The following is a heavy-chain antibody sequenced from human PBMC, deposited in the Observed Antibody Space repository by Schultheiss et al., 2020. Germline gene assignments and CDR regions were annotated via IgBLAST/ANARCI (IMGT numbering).Heavy chain of an antibody. CDR3: ARAWYYGSGSLRDQIDY. D-gene: IGHD3-10*01. CDR1: GGSISSSNW. J-gene: IGHJ4*02. CDR2: IYHSGST. V-gene: IGHV4-4*02. Sequence: SETLSLTCAVSGGSISSSNWWSWVRQPPGKGLEWIGEIYHSGSTNYNPSLKSRVTISVDKSKNQFSLKLSSVTAADTAVYYCARAWYYGSGSLRDQIDYWGQGTLVTVSS.